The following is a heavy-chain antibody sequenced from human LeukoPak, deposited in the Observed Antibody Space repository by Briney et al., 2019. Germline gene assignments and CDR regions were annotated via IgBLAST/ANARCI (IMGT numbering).Heavy chain of an antibody. D-gene: IGHD6-13*01. V-gene: IGHV4-59*08. CDR3: ARLIQQSDAFGI. CDR2: IYYSGST. CDR1: GGSISSYY. Sequence: SETLSLTCTVSGGSISSYYWSWIRQPPGKGLEWIGYIYYSGSTNYNPSLKSRVTISVDASKNQFSLKLSSVTAADTAVYYCARLIQQSDAFGIWGQGTMVTVSS. J-gene: IGHJ3*02.